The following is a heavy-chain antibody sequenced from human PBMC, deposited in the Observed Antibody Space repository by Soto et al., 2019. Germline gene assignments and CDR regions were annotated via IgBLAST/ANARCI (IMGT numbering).Heavy chain of an antibody. CDR1: GFTFSSYG. CDR3: AREQWLVPNYYYGMDV. D-gene: IGHD6-19*01. CDR2: IWYDGSNK. V-gene: IGHV3-33*01. Sequence: GGSLRLSCAASGFTFSSYGMHWVRQAPGKGLEWVAVIWYDGSNKYYADSVKGRFTISRDNSKNTLYLQMNSLRAEDTAVYYCAREQWLVPNYYYGMDVWGQGTTVTVS. J-gene: IGHJ6*02.